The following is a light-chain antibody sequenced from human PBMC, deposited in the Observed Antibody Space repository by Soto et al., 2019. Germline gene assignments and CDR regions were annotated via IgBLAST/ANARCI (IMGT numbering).Light chain of an antibody. Sequence: QSALTQPASVSGSPGQSIAISCTGTSRDVGSYNLVSWYQQHPGKAPKVMIYEGSKRPSGVSDRFSGSKSSNTASLTISGLQADDEADYYCCSYAGSSTYVFGTGTKLTVL. J-gene: IGLJ1*01. CDR1: SRDVGSYNL. CDR2: EGS. V-gene: IGLV2-23*01. CDR3: CSYAGSSTYV.